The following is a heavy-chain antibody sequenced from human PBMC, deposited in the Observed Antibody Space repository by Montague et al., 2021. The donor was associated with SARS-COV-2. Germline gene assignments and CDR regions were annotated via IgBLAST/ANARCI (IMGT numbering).Heavy chain of an antibody. CDR2: ISYSGST. CDR3: EYVRRTQLLCGTLSYGMDV. Sequence: SETLSLTCTVSGGSISSYYWSWIRQPPGRGLQWIGYISYSGSTNYNPSLKSRVPISVDASKNHFTLSLSSVTAAATAVYYCEYVRRTQLLCGTLSYGMDVWGQGTTVTVSS. CDR1: GGSISSYY. V-gene: IGHV4-59*01. J-gene: IGHJ6*02. D-gene: IGHD2-2*01.